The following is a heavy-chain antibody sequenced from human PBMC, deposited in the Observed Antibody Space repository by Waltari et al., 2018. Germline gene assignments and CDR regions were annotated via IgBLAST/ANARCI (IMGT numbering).Heavy chain of an antibody. V-gene: IGHV5-10-1*03. CDR1: GYRFPSYC. CDR2: IDPSDSYT. D-gene: IGHD4-17*01. Sequence: EVQLVQSGAEVKKPGESLRISCTGSGYRFPSYCISWVRQMPGKGLEWMGRIDPSDSYTNYSPSFQGHVTISADKSISTAYLQWSSLKASDTAMYYCARGYGDYIDYWGQGTLVTVSS. CDR3: ARGYGDYIDY. J-gene: IGHJ4*02.